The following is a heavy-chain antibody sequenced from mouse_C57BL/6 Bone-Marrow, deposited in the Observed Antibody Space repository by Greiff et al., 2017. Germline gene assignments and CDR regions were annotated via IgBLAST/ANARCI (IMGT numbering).Heavy chain of an antibody. V-gene: IGHV5-16*01. D-gene: IGHD2-4*01. CDR3: ARDRSYYDYDIFAY. CDR1: GFTFSDYY. Sequence: EVMLVESEGGLVQPGSSMKLSCTASGFTFSDYYMAWVRQVPEKGLEWVANINYDGSSTYYLDSLKSRFIISGDNAKNILYLQMSSLKSEDTATYYCARDRSYYDYDIFAYWGQGTLVTVSA. J-gene: IGHJ3*01. CDR2: INYDGSST.